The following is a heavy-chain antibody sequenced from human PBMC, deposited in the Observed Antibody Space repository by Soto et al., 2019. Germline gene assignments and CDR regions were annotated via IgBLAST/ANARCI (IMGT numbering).Heavy chain of an antibody. CDR2: INPNSGDT. V-gene: IGHV1-2*02. CDR1: GYTFTGYY. J-gene: IGHJ6*02. CDR3: AKGGAIVAAGTRVYLYNAMDV. Sequence: ASVKVSCKASGYTFTGYYVHWVRQAPGQGLEWMGWINPNSGDTYLAQRFQGRVTMNRDTSIGTAYMELRGLTSDDTAEYYCAKGGAIVAAGTRVYLYNAMDVWGQGTTVTVTS. D-gene: IGHD1-26*01.